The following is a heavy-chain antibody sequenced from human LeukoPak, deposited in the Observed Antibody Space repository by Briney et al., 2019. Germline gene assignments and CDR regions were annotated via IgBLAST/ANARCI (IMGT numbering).Heavy chain of an antibody. CDR3: ASRSYYYGSGSYYNMVFDY. V-gene: IGHV4-39*01. Sequence: SETLSLTCTVSGGSISSSSYYWGWIRQPPGKGLEWIGSIYYSGSTYYNPSLKSRVTISVDTSKNQFSLKLSSVTAADTAVYYCASRSYYYGSGSYYNMVFDYWGQGTLVTVSS. CDR2: IYYSGST. D-gene: IGHD3-10*01. CDR1: GGSISSSSYY. J-gene: IGHJ4*02.